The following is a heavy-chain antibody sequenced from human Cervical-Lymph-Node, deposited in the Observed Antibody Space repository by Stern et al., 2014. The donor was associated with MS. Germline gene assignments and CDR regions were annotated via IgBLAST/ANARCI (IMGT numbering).Heavy chain of an antibody. CDR2: IYPGDSDT. D-gene: IGHD2-8*02. J-gene: IGHJ4*02. Sequence: EVQLVESGAEVKKPGESLKISCKGSGYTFSNSWIGWVRQMPGRGLEWMGIIYPGDSDTRYSPSFQGQITISADKSISTAYLQWNSLKASDTAIFYCARGSAGAGAFFDYWVQGTLVTVSS. V-gene: IGHV5-51*01. CDR3: ARGSAGAGAFFDY. CDR1: GYTFSNSW.